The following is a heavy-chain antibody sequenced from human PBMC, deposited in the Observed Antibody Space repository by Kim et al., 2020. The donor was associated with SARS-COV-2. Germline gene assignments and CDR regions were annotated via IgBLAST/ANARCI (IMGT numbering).Heavy chain of an antibody. V-gene: IGHV3-21*01. CDR1: GFTFSSYS. Sequence: GGSLRLSCAASGFTFSSYSMNWVRQAPGKGLEWVSSISSSSSYIYYADSVKGRFTISRDNAKNSLYLQMNSLRAEDTAVYYCARDRSQQLVDRAFDIWGQGTMVTVSS. CDR3: ARDRSQQLVDRAFDI. J-gene: IGHJ3*02. D-gene: IGHD6-13*01. CDR2: ISSSSSYI.